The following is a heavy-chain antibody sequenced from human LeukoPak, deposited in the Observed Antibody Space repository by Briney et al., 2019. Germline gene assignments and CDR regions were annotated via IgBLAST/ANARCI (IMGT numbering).Heavy chain of an antibody. CDR2: ISSSSSYI. D-gene: IGHD3-10*01. J-gene: IGHJ4*02. CDR3: ARGDYYGSGSQVY. CDR1: GFTFSSYS. V-gene: IGHV3-21*01. Sequence: PGGSLRLSCAASGFTFSSYSMNWARQAPGKGLEWVSSISSSSSYIYYADSVKGRFTISRDNAKNSLYLQMNSLRAEDTAVYYCARGDYYGSGSQVYWGQGTLVTVSS.